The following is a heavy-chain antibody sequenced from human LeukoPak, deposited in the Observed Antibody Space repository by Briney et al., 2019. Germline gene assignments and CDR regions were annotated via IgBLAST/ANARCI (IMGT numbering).Heavy chain of an antibody. J-gene: IGHJ6*03. Sequence: GGSLRLSCAASRFPLTNYGMHWVRQAPGKGLEWVAFMPNDGTNKYYADSVKGRFTISRDNSKNTLFLQMNSLRAEDTAVYYCAKGHYMDVWGKGTTVTISS. CDR3: AKGHYMDV. V-gene: IGHV3-30*02. CDR1: RFPLTNYG. CDR2: MPNDGTNK.